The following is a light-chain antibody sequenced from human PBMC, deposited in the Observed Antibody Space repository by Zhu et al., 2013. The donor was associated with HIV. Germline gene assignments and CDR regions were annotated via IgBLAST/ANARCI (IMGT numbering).Light chain of an antibody. V-gene: IGKV3-20*01. CDR3: QQYGRSCS. J-gene: IGKJ2*04. CDR1: LSVSNSY. Sequence: EIVLTQSPGTLSLSPGERATLSCRASLSVSNSYLAWYQQKPGQAPRLLIYGASRRATGIPDRFSGSGSGTDFTLTISRLEPEDFAVYYCQQYGRSCSFGQGTKLEIK. CDR2: GAS.